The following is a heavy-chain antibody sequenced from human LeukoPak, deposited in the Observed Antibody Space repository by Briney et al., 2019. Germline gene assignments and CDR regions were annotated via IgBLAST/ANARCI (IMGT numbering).Heavy chain of an antibody. D-gene: IGHD6-19*01. CDR1: GYTFTGYY. V-gene: IGHV1-2*02. J-gene: IGHJ4*02. CDR2: INPNSGGT. CDR3: ATAYSSGWYYFDY. Sequence: ASVKVSCKASGYTFTGYYMHWVRQAPGQGLEWMGWINPNSGGTNYAQKFQGRVTMTRDMSISTAYMELSRLRSDDTAVYYCATAYSSGWYYFDYWGQGTLVTVSS.